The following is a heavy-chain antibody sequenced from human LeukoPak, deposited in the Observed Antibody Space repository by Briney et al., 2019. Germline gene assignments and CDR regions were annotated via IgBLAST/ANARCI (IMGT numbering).Heavy chain of an antibody. Sequence: ASVKVSCKASGYPFANFAISWVRQARGQGLEWVGWISGDKGPTYYAQKLQDRVTLTTDTSTSTAYMELTNLRSDDTAVYYCARGAHSNYYGSGSYPDYWGQGTLVTVSS. J-gene: IGHJ4*02. CDR2: ISGDKGPT. V-gene: IGHV1-18*01. D-gene: IGHD3-10*01. CDR3: ARGAHSNYYGSGSYPDY. CDR1: GYPFANFA.